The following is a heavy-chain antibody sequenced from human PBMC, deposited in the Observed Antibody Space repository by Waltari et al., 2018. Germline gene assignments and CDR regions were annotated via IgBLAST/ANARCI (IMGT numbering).Heavy chain of an antibody. V-gene: IGHV1-69-2*01. Sequence: EVQLVQSGAEGKKPGAPVKISCKAAGYTFIGYFLHWVQQAPGKGLEWVGRIDPEDGETVYAEKFQGRVTITADTSTDTSYLELSSLRSDDTAVYYCAPLPGGSGQTFDYWGQGTLLTVSS. D-gene: IGHD3-10*01. J-gene: IGHJ4*02. CDR1: GYTFIGYF. CDR3: APLPGGSGQTFDY. CDR2: IDPEDGET.